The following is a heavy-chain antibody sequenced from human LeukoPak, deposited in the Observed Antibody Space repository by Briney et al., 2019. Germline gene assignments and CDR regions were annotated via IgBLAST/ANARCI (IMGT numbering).Heavy chain of an antibody. Sequence: GGSLRLSCAASGFTFSSYEMNWVRQAPGKGLEWVSYISSSGSTIYYADSVKGRFTISRDNAKKSVYLQMNSLRAEDTAVYYCATRNNLEHWGQGILVTVSS. D-gene: IGHD1/OR15-1a*01. J-gene: IGHJ4*02. CDR1: GFTFSSYE. CDR3: ATRNNLEH. V-gene: IGHV3-48*03. CDR2: ISSSGSTI.